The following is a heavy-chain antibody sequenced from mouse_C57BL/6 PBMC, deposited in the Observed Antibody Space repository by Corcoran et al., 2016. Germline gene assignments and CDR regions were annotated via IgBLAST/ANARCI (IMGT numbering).Heavy chain of an antibody. V-gene: IGHV1-76*01. D-gene: IGHD1-1*01. CDR3: ARCGSSSYAMDY. CDR2: IYPGSGNT. CDR1: GYPFTDYY. J-gene: IGHJ4*01. Sequence: QVQLKQSGAELVRPGASVKLSCKASGYPFTDYYINWVKQRPGQGLEWIARIYPGSGNTYYNEKFKGKATLTAEKSSSTAYMQLSSLTSEDSAVYFGARCGSSSYAMDYWGQGTSVTVSS.